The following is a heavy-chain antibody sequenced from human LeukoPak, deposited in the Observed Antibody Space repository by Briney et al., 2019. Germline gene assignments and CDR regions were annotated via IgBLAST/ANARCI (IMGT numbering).Heavy chain of an antibody. D-gene: IGHD3-10*01. CDR3: ARGRSKVRGVIINWFDP. CDR1: GYTFTSYD. V-gene: IGHV1-8*03. J-gene: IGHJ5*02. CDR2: MNPNSGNT. Sequence: ASVKVSCKASGYTFTSYDINWVRQATGQGLEWMGWMNPNSGNTGYAQKLQGRVTITRNTSISTAYMELSSLRSEDTAVYYCARGRSKVRGVIINWFDPWGQGTLVTVSS.